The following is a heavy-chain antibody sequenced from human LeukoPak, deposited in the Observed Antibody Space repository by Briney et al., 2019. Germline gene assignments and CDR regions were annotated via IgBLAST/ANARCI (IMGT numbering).Heavy chain of an antibody. V-gene: IGHV3-7*01. D-gene: IGHD3-9*01. CDR3: ARDLVEYYDILTGPTFDP. Sequence: GGSLRLSCAASGFTFSSYWMSWVRQAPGKGLEWVANIKQDGSEKYYVDSVKGRFTISRDNSKNTLYLQMNSLRAEDTAVYYCARDLVEYYDILTGPTFDPWGQGTLVTVSS. CDR2: IKQDGSEK. CDR1: GFTFSSYW. J-gene: IGHJ5*02.